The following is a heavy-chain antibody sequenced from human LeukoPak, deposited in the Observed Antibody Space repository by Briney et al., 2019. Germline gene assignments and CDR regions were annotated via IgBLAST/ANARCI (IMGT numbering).Heavy chain of an antibody. CDR2: IGGSGGST. V-gene: IGHV3-23*01. J-gene: IGHJ4*02. CDR3: AKGSYIVVVTAIAPYYFDY. CDR1: GFTFSSYD. Sequence: GGSLRLSCAASGFTFSSYDMSWVRQATGKGLEWVSAIGGSGGSTYYADSEKGRFTIPREISKNTLYPKMNPLRAEDASVYYWAKGSYIVVVTAIAPYYFDYGGQGTLVTVSS. D-gene: IGHD2-21*02.